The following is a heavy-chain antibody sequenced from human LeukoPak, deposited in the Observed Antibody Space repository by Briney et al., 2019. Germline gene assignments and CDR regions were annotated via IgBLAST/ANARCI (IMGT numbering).Heavy chain of an antibody. CDR1: GFTFSILD. J-gene: IGHJ4*02. Sequence: GGSLRLSCAASGFTFSILDMSWVRQAPGKGLEWVSAISGNGGRTYYADSVKGRFTISRDNSKNTLYLQMNSLRAEDTAVYYCAKESYYDILTGIFDYWGQGTLVTVSS. CDR3: AKESYYDILTGIFDY. D-gene: IGHD3-9*01. V-gene: IGHV3-23*01. CDR2: ISGNGGRT.